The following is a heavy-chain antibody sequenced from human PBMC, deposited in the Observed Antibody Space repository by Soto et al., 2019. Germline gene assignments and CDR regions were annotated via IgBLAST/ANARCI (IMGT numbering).Heavy chain of an antibody. CDR3: AKCGTAMVPRAYYYYGTDV. V-gene: IGHV3-23*01. CDR1: GFTFSSYA. J-gene: IGHJ6*02. D-gene: IGHD5-18*01. CDR2: ISGSGGST. Sequence: GGSLRLSCAASGFTFSSYAMSWVRQAPGKGLEWVSAISGSGGSTYYADSVKGRFTISRDNSKNTLYLQMNSLRAEDTAVYYCAKCGTAMVPRAYYYYGTDVWGQGTTVTVSS.